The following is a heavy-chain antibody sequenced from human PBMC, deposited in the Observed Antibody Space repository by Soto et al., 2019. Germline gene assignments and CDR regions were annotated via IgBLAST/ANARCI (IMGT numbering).Heavy chain of an antibody. CDR3: ARRCGGTLDY. D-gene: IGHD2-15*01. V-gene: IGHV4-59*08. Sequence: SETLSLTCTVSGGSISSYYWSWVRQPPGKGLELIGYIYYSGSTNYNPSLKSRVTISVDTSKNQFSLKLSFVTAADTAVYYCARRCGGTLDYWGQGTLVTVSS. J-gene: IGHJ4*02. CDR1: GGSISSYY. CDR2: IYYSGST.